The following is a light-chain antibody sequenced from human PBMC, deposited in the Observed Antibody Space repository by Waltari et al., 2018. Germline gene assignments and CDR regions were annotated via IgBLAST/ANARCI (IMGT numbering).Light chain of an antibody. Sequence: QSALTQPASVSGSPGQSLTLSCPGTSRDVGTYNLASWYQQHPGKAPKLMIYEVTKRPSGVSNRFSGSKAGNTASLTISGLQTEDEADYYCCSYAGSSSWVFGGGTKLTVL. J-gene: IGLJ3*02. CDR2: EVT. CDR1: SRDVGTYNL. CDR3: CSYAGSSSWV. V-gene: IGLV2-23*02.